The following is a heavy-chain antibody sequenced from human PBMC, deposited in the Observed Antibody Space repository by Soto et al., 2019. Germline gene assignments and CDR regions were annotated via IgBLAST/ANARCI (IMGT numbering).Heavy chain of an antibody. V-gene: IGHV2-26*01. CDR1: GFSLSNARMG. J-gene: IGHJ4*02. CDR2: IFSNDEK. CDR3: ARIPSQDSSGYPLYYFDY. D-gene: IGHD3-22*01. Sequence: SGPTLVNPTETLTLTCTVSGFSLSNARMGVSWIRQPPGKALEWLAHIFSNDEKSYSTSLKSRLTISKDTSKSQVVLTMTNMDPVDTATYYCARIPSQDSSGYPLYYFDYWGQGTLVTVS.